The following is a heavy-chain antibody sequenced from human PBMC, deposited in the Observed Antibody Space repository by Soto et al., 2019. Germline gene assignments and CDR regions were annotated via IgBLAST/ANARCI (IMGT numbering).Heavy chain of an antibody. CDR1: GGSISSYY. CDR2: IYYSGST. D-gene: IGHD3-10*01. V-gene: IGHV4-59*01. J-gene: IGHJ4*02. Sequence: SETLSLTCTVSGGSISSYYWSWIRQPPGKGLEWIGYIYYSGSTNYNPSLKGRVTISVDTSKNQFSLKLSSVTAADTAVYYCARGRVRGANYFDYWGQGTLVTVSS. CDR3: ARGRVRGANYFDY.